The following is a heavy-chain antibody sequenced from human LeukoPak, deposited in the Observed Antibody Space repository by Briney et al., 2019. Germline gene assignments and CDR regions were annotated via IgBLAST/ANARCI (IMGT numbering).Heavy chain of an antibody. CDR2: ISGSGGST. D-gene: IGHD3-10*01. CDR1: GFTFSSYA. Sequence: GGSLRLSCAASGFTFSSYAMSWVRQAPGKGLEWVSAISGSGGSTYYADSVKGRFTISRDNSKNTLYLQINRLRAEDTAVYYCAKADRDIGTTYYYGSGSYYNPFYYYYGMDVWGQGTTVTVSS. CDR3: AKADRDIGTTYYYGSGSYYNPFYYYYGMDV. J-gene: IGHJ6*02. V-gene: IGHV3-23*01.